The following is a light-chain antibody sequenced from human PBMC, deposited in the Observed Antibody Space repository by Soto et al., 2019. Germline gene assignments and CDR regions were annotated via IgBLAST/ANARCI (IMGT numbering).Light chain of an antibody. CDR1: RSNIGSNS. CDR2: SNT. V-gene: IGLV1-44*01. J-gene: IGLJ2*01. Sequence: QSVVTQPPSASGTPGQRVTISCSGSRSNIGSNSVNWYQQFPGTAPKLLIYSNTQRPSGVPDRFSGSKSGTSASLAISGLQSVDEADYYCAAWDDSLNGPVFGGGTKLTVL. CDR3: AAWDDSLNGPV.